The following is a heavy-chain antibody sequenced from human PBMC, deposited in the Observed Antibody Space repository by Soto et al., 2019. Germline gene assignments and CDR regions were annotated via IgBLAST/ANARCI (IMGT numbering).Heavy chain of an antibody. CDR3: ARGDSTDCSNGVCSFFYNHDMDV. CDR1: GYSFTDYH. J-gene: IGHJ6*02. CDR2: INPKSGGT. V-gene: IGHV1-2*04. D-gene: IGHD2-8*01. Sequence: ASVKVSCKASGYSFTDYHIHWVRQAPGQGLEWLGRINPKSGGTSTAQKFQGWVTMTTDTSISTASVELTRLTSDDTAIYYCARGDSTDCSNGVCSFFYNHDMDVWGQGTTVTVSS.